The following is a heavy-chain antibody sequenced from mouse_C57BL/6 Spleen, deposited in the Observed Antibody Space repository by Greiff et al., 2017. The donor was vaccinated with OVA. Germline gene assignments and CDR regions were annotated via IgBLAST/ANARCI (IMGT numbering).Heavy chain of an antibody. D-gene: IGHD2-1*01. V-gene: IGHV1-64*01. J-gene: IGHJ3*01. Sequence: QVQLKQPGAELVKPGASVKLSCKASGYTFTSYWMHWVKQRPGQGLEWIGMIHPNSGSTNYNEKFKSKATLTVDKSSSTAYMQLSSLTSEDSAVYYCARGSLPGVWFAYWGQGTLVTVSA. CDR1: GYTFTSYW. CDR3: ARGSLPGVWFAY. CDR2: IHPNSGST.